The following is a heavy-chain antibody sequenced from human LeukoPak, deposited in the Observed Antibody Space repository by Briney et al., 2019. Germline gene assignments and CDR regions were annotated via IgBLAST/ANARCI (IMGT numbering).Heavy chain of an antibody. CDR1: VFSLSRYW. D-gene: IGHD3/OR15-3a*01. J-gene: IGHJ5*01. V-gene: IGHV3-7*01. CDR2: IGKDGSGN. CDR3: ARDLDSSATDS. Sequence: VWSLRLTCAASVFSLSRYWMSWVRQAPGQGREWVANIGKDGSGNHYADSVKGRFTISRDNAKNSLYLQMNSLRADDPAVYYCARDLDSSATDSWGQGTLVTVSS.